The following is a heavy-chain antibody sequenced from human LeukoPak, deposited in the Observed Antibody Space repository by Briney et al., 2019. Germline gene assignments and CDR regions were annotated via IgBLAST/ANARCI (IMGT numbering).Heavy chain of an antibody. Sequence: GGSLRLSCAASGFTFDDYAMHWARQAPGKGLEWVPGISWNSGSIGYADSVKGRFTISRDNAKNSLYLQMNSLRAEDTALYYCAKGVYGDYGPFDYWGQGTLVTVSS. D-gene: IGHD4-17*01. CDR1: GFTFDDYA. V-gene: IGHV3-9*01. CDR2: ISWNSGSI. CDR3: AKGVYGDYGPFDY. J-gene: IGHJ4*02.